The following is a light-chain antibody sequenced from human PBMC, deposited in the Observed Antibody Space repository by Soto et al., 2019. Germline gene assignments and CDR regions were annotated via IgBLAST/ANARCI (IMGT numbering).Light chain of an antibody. V-gene: IGLV2-14*01. J-gene: IGLJ1*01. Sequence: QSALTQPASVSGSPGQSITISCTGTSGDIGSYNRVSWYQQHPGKAPKLIIYEVTDRPSGVSNRFSGSKSGNMASLTISGLQAEDEAEYYCSSYTNINTRACVFGTGTKLT. CDR2: EVT. CDR3: SSYTNINTRACV. CDR1: SGDIGSYNR.